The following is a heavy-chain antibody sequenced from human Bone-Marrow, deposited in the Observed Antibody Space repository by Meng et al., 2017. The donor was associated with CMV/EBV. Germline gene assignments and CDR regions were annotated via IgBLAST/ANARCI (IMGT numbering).Heavy chain of an antibody. CDR3: ARDRCSSTRVYPDWFDP. CDR2: INPNSGGT. CDR1: GYTFTSYY. D-gene: IGHD2-2*01. Sequence: ASVKVSCKASGYTFTSYYMHWVRQAPGQGLEWMGWINPNSGGTNYAQKFQGRVTMTRDTSISTAYMELSRLRSDDTAVYYCARDRCSSTRVYPDWFDPWGQGTLVTVSS. V-gene: IGHV1-2*02. J-gene: IGHJ5*02.